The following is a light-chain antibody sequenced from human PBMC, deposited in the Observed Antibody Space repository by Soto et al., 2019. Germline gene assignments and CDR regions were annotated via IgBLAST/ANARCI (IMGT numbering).Light chain of an antibody. CDR3: SSYAGNNNYV. Sequence: QSVLTQPPSPSGSPGQSVAISCTGTSSDVGGYNYVSWYQLHPGKAPKLMIYEVNLRPSGVPDRFSGSKSGNTASLTVSGLQAEDEADYYCSSYAGNNNYVFGTGTKVTVL. CDR1: SSDVGGYNY. J-gene: IGLJ1*01. V-gene: IGLV2-8*01. CDR2: EVN.